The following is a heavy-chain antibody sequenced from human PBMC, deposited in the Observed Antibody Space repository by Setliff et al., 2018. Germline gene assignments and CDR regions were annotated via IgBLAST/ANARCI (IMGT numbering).Heavy chain of an antibody. CDR3: ASCRYQVPYDY. CDR2: ITHTGTTGST. CDR1: SLTYYY. Sequence: SLTYYYWTWIRQSPAKGLEWIGEITHTGTTGSTKYNPSLKSRVTMSIDTSKNQFSLNLNSVTAADTGVYYCASCRYQVPYDYWGQGILVTVSS. D-gene: IGHD2-2*01. V-gene: IGHV4-34*01. J-gene: IGHJ4*02.